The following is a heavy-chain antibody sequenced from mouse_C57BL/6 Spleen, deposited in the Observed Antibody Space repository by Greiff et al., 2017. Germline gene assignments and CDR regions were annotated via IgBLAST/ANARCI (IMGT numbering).Heavy chain of an antibody. J-gene: IGHJ3*01. D-gene: IGHD4-1*01. Sequence: QVQLQQSGPELVKPGASVKLSCKASGYTFTSYDINWVKQRPGQGLEWIGWIYPRDGSTKYNEKFKGKGTLTVDTPSRTAYMELRSLTAEDSAVYFCAREGLGRWFAYWGQGTLVTVSA. V-gene: IGHV1-85*01. CDR2: IYPRDGST. CDR1: GYTFTSYD. CDR3: AREGLGRWFAY.